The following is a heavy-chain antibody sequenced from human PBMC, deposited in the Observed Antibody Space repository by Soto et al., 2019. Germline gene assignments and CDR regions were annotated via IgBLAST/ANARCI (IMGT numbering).Heavy chain of an antibody. CDR3: AHSPGITLVRRAFDI. J-gene: IGHJ3*02. CDR1: GFSLSTNGVG. V-gene: IGHV2-5*02. D-gene: IGHD6-19*01. Sequence: QITLKESGPTLVKPTQTLTLTCTFSGFSLSTNGVGVGWIRQPPGKALEWLALIYWDDDKRYSPSLRSRLTITKDTSKNQVVLTMTNMDPVDTATYYCAHSPGITLVRRAFDIWGQGTMVTVSS. CDR2: IYWDDDK.